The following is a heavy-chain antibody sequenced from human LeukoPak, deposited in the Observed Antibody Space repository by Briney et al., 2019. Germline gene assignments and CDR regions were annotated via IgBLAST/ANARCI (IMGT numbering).Heavy chain of an antibody. J-gene: IGHJ4*02. CDR1: GGSISSYY. V-gene: IGHV4-59*01. CDR2: IYYSGST. Sequence: SETLSLTCTVSGGSISSYYWSWIRQPPGKGLEWIGYIYYSGSTNYNPSLKSRVTISVDTSKNQFSLKLSSVTAADTAVYYCARGGTYEYPYYFDYWGQGTLVTVSS. CDR3: ARGGTYEYPYYFDY. D-gene: IGHD5-12*01.